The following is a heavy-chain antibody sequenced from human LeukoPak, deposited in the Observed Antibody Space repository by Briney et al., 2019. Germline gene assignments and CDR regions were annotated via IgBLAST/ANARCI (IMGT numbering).Heavy chain of an antibody. CDR1: GGSFSGYY. CDR3: ARGYYDILAGYFIDY. Sequence: SETLSLTCAVYGGSFSGYYWSWIRQPPGKGLEWIGEINHSGSTNYNPSLKSRVTISVDTSKNQFSLKLSSVTAADTAVYYCARGYYDILAGYFIDYWGQGTLVTVSS. D-gene: IGHD3-9*01. CDR2: INHSGST. J-gene: IGHJ4*02. V-gene: IGHV4-34*01.